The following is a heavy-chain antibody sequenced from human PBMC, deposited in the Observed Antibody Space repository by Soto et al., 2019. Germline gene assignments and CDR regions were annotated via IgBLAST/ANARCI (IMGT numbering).Heavy chain of an antibody. CDR2: IYYSGST. D-gene: IGHD3-3*02. J-gene: IGHJ3*02. CDR3: ARGSHFWSGYYAFDI. CDR1: GGSISSYY. Sequence: SETLSLTCTVSGGSISSYYWSWIRQPPGKGLEWIGYIYYSGSTNYNPSLKSRVTISVDTSKNQFSLKLSSVTAADTAVYYCARGSHFWSGYYAFDIWGQGTMVTVSS. V-gene: IGHV4-59*01.